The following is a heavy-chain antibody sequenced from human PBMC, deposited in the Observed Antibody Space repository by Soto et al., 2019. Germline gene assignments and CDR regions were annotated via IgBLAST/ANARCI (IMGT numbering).Heavy chain of an antibody. D-gene: IGHD6-13*01. J-gene: IGHJ5*02. CDR3: GNVSSSWYAGVVDL. CDR2: LSDSGGSI. CDR1: GFTFSRHA. V-gene: IGHV3-23*01. Sequence: EVQLLESGGGLVQPGGSLRLSCTASGFTFSRHAMTWVRQAPGKGLEWVSGLSDSGGSIYYADSVKGRFTISRDNSXNTLDLQMSPLRAEDRAVYDCGNVSSSWYAGVVDLWGQGTLVTVSS.